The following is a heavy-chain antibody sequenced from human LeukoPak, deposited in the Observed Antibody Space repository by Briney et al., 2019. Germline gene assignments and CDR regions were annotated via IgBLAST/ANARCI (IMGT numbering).Heavy chain of an antibody. CDR3: AKCAPSTSKCRSWYFDL. D-gene: IGHD2/OR15-2a*01. V-gene: IGHV3-30*02. CDR1: GFSFRSYG. CDR2: IGNDGSIE. Sequence: GGSLRLSCAASGFSFRSYGMHWVRQAPGKGLEWVAYIGNDGSIEDYTDSAKGRFTISRDNSKNTLYLQMNSPGAEDTAVYYRAKCAPSTSKCRSWYFDLWGRGTLVTVSS. J-gene: IGHJ2*01.